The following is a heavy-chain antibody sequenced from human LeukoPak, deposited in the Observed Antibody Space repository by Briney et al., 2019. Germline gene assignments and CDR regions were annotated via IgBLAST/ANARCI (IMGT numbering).Heavy chain of an antibody. CDR1: GFTFSDYY. D-gene: IGHD5-24*01. CDR2: ISSSGSTI. J-gene: IGHJ3*02. Sequence: GGSLRLSCAASGFTFSDYYKSWIRQAPGKGLEWVSYISSSGSTIYYAGSVKGRFTISRDNAKNSLYLQMNSLRAEDTVVYYCAREGTATIRSIGAFDIWGQGTMVTVSS. V-gene: IGHV3-11*01. CDR3: AREGTATIRSIGAFDI.